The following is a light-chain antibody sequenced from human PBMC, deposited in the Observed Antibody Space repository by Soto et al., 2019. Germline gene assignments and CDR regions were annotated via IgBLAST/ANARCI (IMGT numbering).Light chain of an antibody. J-gene: IGLJ3*02. V-gene: IGLV2-14*01. CDR3: SSYTSSTTWV. Sequence: QSVLTQPASVSASPGQSITISCTGTSSDVGGYKFVSWYQHHPGKAPKLMIYEVNNRPSGVSNRFSGSKSGNTASLTISGLQPEDEADYYCSSYTSSTTWVFGGGTKLTVL. CDR2: EVN. CDR1: SSDVGGYKF.